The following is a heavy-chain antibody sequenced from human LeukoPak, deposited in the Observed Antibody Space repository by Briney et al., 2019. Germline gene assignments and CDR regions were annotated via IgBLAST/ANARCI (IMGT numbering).Heavy chain of an antibody. V-gene: IGHV3-53*01. CDR1: GFPVSSNY. CDR3: ARAGYYDSSGYYYLVY. Sequence: PGGSLRLSCAASGFPVSSNYMSWVRQAPGKGMEWVSVIYSGGSTYYADSVKGRFTISRDNSKNTLYLQMNSLRAEDTAVYYCARAGYYDSSGYYYLVYWGQGTLVTVSS. J-gene: IGHJ4*02. CDR2: IYSGGST. D-gene: IGHD3-22*01.